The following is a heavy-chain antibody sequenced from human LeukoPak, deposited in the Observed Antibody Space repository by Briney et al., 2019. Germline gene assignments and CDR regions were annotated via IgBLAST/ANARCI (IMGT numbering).Heavy chain of an antibody. Sequence: SVKVSCKASGGTFSSYAISWVRQAPGQGLEWMGGIIPIFGTANYAQKFQGRVTITADESASTAYMELSSLRSDDTAVYYCARDPGDCSSTSCRRSFDYWGQGTLVTVSS. J-gene: IGHJ4*02. V-gene: IGHV1-69*13. D-gene: IGHD2-2*01. CDR1: GGTFSSYA. CDR3: ARDPGDCSSTSCRRSFDY. CDR2: IIPIFGTA.